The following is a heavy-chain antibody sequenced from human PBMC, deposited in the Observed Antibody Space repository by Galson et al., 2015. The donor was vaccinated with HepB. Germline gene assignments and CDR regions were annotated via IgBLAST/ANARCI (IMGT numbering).Heavy chain of an antibody. D-gene: IGHD5-12*01. CDR2: IYWDDDK. CDR1: GFSLRTSGVG. CDR3: ARYFEGATIIDY. Sequence: PALVKPTQTLTLTCTFSGFSLRTSGVGVGWIRQPPGKALEWLALIYWDDDKRYSPSLKSRLTITKDTSKNQVVLTMTNMDPVDTATYYCARYFEGATIIDYWGQGTLVTASS. J-gene: IGHJ4*02. V-gene: IGHV2-5*02.